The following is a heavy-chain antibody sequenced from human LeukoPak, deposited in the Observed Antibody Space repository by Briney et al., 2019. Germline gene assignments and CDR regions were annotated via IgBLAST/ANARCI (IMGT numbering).Heavy chain of an antibody. CDR2: IKQDGSEK. Sequence: PGGSLRLSCAASGFTFSSYWMSWVRQAPGKGLEWVANIKQDGSEKYYVDSVKGRFTISRDNAKNSLYLQMNSLRAEDKAVYYCARDQGYYDILTGYMNWFDPWGQGNLVTVSS. CDR1: GFTFSSYW. V-gene: IGHV3-7*01. D-gene: IGHD3-9*01. J-gene: IGHJ5*02. CDR3: ARDQGYYDILTGYMNWFDP.